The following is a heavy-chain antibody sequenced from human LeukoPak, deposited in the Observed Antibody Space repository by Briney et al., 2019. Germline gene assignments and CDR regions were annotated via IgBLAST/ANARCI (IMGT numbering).Heavy chain of an antibody. Sequence: PGGSLRLSCAASGFTFSSYEMNWVRQAPGKGLEWVAYISSSGSTIYYADSVKGRFTISRDNAKNSLYLQMNSLRAEDTAVYYCARILYSGSYPTFDYWGQGTLVTVSS. CDR1: GFTFSSYE. D-gene: IGHD1-26*01. V-gene: IGHV3-48*03. CDR3: ARILYSGSYPTFDY. CDR2: ISSSGSTI. J-gene: IGHJ4*02.